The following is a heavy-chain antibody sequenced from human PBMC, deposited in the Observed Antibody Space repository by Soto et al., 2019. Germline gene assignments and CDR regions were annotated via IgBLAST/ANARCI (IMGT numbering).Heavy chain of an antibody. CDR3: ARLGDYGDYEGYYFDY. CDR2: IYYSGST. V-gene: IGHV4-59*08. Sequence: SETLSLTCTVSGGSISRYYWSWIRQPPGKGLEWIGYIYYSGSTNYNPSLKSRVTISVDTSKNQFSLKLSSVTAADTAVYYCARLGDYGDYEGYYFDYWGQGTLVTVSS. D-gene: IGHD4-17*01. J-gene: IGHJ4*02. CDR1: GGSISRYY.